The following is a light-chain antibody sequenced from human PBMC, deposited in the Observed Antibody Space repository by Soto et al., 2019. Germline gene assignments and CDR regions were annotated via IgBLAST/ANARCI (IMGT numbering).Light chain of an antibody. CDR2: RAS. V-gene: IGKV3-15*01. CDR3: QQYDHWWT. J-gene: IGKJ1*01. CDR1: QSVRNS. Sequence: EVVMTQSPATLSVSPGETATLSCRASQSVRNSLAWYQQKPGQPPRLLIYRASTRATGVPARFSGSGSGTEFTLTISSLQSEDFAVYYCQQYDHWWTFGQGTKVDIK.